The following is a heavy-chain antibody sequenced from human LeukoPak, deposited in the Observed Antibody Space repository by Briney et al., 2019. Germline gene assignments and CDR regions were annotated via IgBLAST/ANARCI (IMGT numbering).Heavy chain of an antibody. V-gene: IGHV4-39*01. D-gene: IGHD4-23*01. J-gene: IGHJ4*02. CDR3: ARVSDYGGHGDY. CDR2: IHDSVIT. CDR1: GGSISSSSYY. Sequence: SETLSLTCTISGGSISSSSYYWGWIRQPPGKGLEWIVSIHDSVITYSHPSLKNRSTISVDTTKPQFFLSLNAVTPADTAVYYCARVSDYGGHGDYWGQGTLVTVSS.